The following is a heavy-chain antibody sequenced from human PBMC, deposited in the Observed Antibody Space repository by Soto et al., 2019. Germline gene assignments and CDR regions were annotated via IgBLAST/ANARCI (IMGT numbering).Heavy chain of an antibody. Sequence: QVQLVQSGAEVKKPGSSVKVSCKASGGTFSSYAISWVRQAPGQGLEWMGGIIPIFGTANYAQKFQGRVTITADESTSTAYMELSRLRSEDTAVYYCASAPVSSNCGGDCYLNYWGQGTLVTVSS. J-gene: IGHJ4*02. CDR3: ASAPVSSNCGGDCYLNY. CDR2: IIPIFGTA. CDR1: GGTFSSYA. V-gene: IGHV1-69*01. D-gene: IGHD2-21*02.